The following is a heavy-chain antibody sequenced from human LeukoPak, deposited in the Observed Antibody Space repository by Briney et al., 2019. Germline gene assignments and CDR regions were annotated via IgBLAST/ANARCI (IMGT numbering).Heavy chain of an antibody. CDR1: GGTFSSYA. V-gene: IGHV1-69*04. CDR2: IIPILGIA. D-gene: IGHD2/OR15-2a*01. J-gene: IGHJ4*02. Sequence: TVKVSCKASGGTFSSYAISWVRQAPGQGLEWMGRIIPILGIANYAQKFQGRVTITADKSTSTAYMELSSLRSEDTAVYYCARGVFYDPFSYWGQGTLVTVSS. CDR3: ARGVFYDPFSY.